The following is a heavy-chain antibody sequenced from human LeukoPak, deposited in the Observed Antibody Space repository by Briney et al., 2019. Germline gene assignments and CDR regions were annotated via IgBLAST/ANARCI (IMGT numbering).Heavy chain of an antibody. Sequence: PSETLSLTCTVSGYSISSGYYWGWIRQPPGKGLEWIGSIYYSGSTYYNPSLKSRVTISVDTSKNQFSLKLSSVTAADTAVYYCARDASIAAAGTDWGQGTLVTVSS. CDR3: ARDASIAAAGTD. CDR1: GYSISSGYY. V-gene: IGHV4-38-2*02. J-gene: IGHJ4*02. D-gene: IGHD6-13*01. CDR2: IYYSGST.